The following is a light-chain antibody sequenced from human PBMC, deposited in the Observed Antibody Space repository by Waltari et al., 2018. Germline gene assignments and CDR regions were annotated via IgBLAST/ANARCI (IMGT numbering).Light chain of an antibody. CDR1: QSVSSSY. CDR3: QHYGTSSHS. CDR2: GAS. J-gene: IGKJ2*03. Sequence: EIVLTQSPGTLSLSPGERATLSGRASQSVSSSYLAWYQQKPGQAPRLLISGASSRATGIPDRFSGSGSGTDFTLTISRLEPEDFAVYYCQHYGTSSHSFGQGTKLEIK. V-gene: IGKV3-20*01.